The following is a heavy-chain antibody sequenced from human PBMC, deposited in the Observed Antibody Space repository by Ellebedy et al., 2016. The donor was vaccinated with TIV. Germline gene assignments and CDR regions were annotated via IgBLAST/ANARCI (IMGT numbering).Heavy chain of an antibody. J-gene: IGHJ4*02. Sequence: ASVKVSCKASGYTFTSYGISWVRQAPGQGLEWMGWMNPNSGDTGYAQKFQGRVTMTRNTSISTAYMELSSLRSEDTAVYYCARAVYYYGSGSRFFGYWGQGTLVSVSS. CDR2: MNPNSGDT. CDR1: GYTFTSYG. V-gene: IGHV1-8*02. D-gene: IGHD3-10*01. CDR3: ARAVYYYGSGSRFFGY.